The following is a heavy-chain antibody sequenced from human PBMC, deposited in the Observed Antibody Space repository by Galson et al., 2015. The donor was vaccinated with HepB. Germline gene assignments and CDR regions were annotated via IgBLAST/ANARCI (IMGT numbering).Heavy chain of an antibody. CDR3: ARVYGWEIDY. CDR2: IYYSGST. V-gene: IGHV4-39*07. CDR1: GGSISSSSYY. D-gene: IGHD6-19*01. Sequence: ETLSLTCTVSGGSISSSSYYWGWIRQPPGKGLEWIGSIYYSGSTYYNPSLKSRVTISVDTSKNQFSLKLSSVTAADTAVYYCARVYGWEIDYWGQGTLVTVSS. J-gene: IGHJ4*02.